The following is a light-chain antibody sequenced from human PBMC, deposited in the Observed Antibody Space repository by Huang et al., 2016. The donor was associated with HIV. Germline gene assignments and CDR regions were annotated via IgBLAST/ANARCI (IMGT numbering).Light chain of an antibody. CDR3: QQSYTIPRRWT. CDR2: AAS. V-gene: IGKV1-39*01. Sequence: DIQMTQSPSSLSASVGDRVTITCRASQSISNYLNWYQQKPGKAPKLLIYAASSLQSGVPSRFSGSGSWTDFTLTISSLQPDDFATYYCQQSYTIPRRWTFGQGTKVEIK. CDR1: QSISNY. J-gene: IGKJ1*01.